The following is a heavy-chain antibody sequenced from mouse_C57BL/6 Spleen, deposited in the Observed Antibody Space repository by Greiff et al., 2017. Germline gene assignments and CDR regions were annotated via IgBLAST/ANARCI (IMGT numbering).Heavy chain of an antibody. CDR2: IRLKSDNYAT. J-gene: IGHJ3*01. D-gene: IGHD1-1*01. Sequence: EVKVEESGGGLVQPGGSMKLSCVASGFTFSNYWMNWVRQSPEKGLEWVAQIRLKSDNYATHYAESVKGRFTISRDDSKSSVYLQMNNLRAEDTGIYYCTPLITTGVAPAAYWGQGTLVTVSA. CDR1: GFTFSNYW. V-gene: IGHV6-3*01. CDR3: TPLITTGVAPAAY.